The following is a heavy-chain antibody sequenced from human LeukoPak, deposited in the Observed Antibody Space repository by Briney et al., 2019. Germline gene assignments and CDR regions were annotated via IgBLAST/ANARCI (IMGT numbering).Heavy chain of an antibody. CDR1: GGSISSGDYY. Sequence: SETLSLTCTVSGGSISSGDYYWSWIRQPPGKGLEWIGYIYYSGSTYYNPSLKSRVTISVDTSKNQFSLKLSSVTAADTAVYYCARGGAYYYDSSGYFGYWGQGTLVTVSS. V-gene: IGHV4-30-4*01. CDR2: IYYSGST. CDR3: ARGGAYYYDSSGYFGY. D-gene: IGHD3-22*01. J-gene: IGHJ4*02.